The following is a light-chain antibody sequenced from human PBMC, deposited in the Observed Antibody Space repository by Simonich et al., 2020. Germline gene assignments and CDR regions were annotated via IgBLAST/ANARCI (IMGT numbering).Light chain of an antibody. J-gene: IGLJ3*02. CDR3: QSYDSSNWV. V-gene: IGLV6-57*03. Sequence: NFMLTQPHSVSESPGKTVTISCTRSSGSIASNYLQWYQQRPGSAPTTVIYEDNQRPSGVPARFSGSIDSSSNSASLTISGLKTEDEADYYCQSYDSSNWVFGGGTKLTVL. CDR1: SGSIASNY. CDR2: EDN.